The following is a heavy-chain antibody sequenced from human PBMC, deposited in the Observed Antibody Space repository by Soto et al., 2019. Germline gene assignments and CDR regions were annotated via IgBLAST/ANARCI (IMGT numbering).Heavy chain of an antibody. V-gene: IGHV1-69*13. CDR3: AREYRSSSGRFDN. CDR1: GGSFSSYA. D-gene: IGHD6-6*01. J-gene: IGHJ4*02. CDR2: IIPIFGTP. Sequence: SVKVSCKASGGSFSSYAISWVRQAPGQGLEWMGGIIPIFGTPSYAQKFQGRVTITADESTSTAYMELSSLRSEDTAVYYCAREYRSSSGRFDNWGQGTLVTVSP.